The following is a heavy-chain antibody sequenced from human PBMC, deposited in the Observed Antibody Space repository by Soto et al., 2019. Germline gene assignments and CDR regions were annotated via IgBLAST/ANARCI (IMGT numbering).Heavy chain of an antibody. J-gene: IGHJ6*02. CDR3: TNYYDSSGYYNPPYYYGMDV. D-gene: IGHD3-22*01. V-gene: IGHV3-30*18. CDR1: GYTFSSYG. CDR2: ISNDGGNK. Sequence: QVQLVESGGGVVQPGTSLRLSCAASGYTFSSYGIHWVRQPPGKGLEWVAVISNDGGNKFYADSVKGRFTISRDNSKNTVYLQMSSLRAEDTAVYYCTNYYDSSGYYNPPYYYGMDVWGQGTTVTVSS.